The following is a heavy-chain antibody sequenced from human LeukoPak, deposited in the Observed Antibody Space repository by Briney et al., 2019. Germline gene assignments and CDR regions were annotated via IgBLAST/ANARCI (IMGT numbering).Heavy chain of an antibody. D-gene: IGHD6-13*01. V-gene: IGHV4-59*01. J-gene: IGHJ4*02. CDR2: IYYSGIT. CDR3: ARAASSWSFDY. CDR1: GDSISSYY. Sequence: SETLSLTCTVSGDSISSYYWSWIRQPPGKGLEWIGYIYYSGITNYNPSLKSRVTISVDTSKNQFSLKLNSVTAADTAVYYCARAASSWSFDYWGQGTLVTVSS.